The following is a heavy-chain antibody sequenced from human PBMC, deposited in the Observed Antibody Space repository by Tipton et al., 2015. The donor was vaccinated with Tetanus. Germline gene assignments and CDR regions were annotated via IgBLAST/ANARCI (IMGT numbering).Heavy chain of an antibody. CDR1: GFTFSSFP. J-gene: IGHJ4*02. CDR3: ARRQVEGGAHFDH. CDR2: ISASGGTT. V-gene: IGHV3-23*01. D-gene: IGHD3-16*01. Sequence: SLRLSCAASGFTFSSFPMTWVRQVPGRGLEWVSLISASGGTTYYSDSVKGRFTISRDNSKNTLYLQMNSLRAEDSAVHYCARRQVEGGAHFDHWGQGTLVTVSS.